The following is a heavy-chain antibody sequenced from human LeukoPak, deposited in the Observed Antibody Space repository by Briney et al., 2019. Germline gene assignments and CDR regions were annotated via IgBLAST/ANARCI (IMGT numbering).Heavy chain of an antibody. J-gene: IGHJ3*02. Sequence: SETLSLTCAVYGGSFNNYYWSWIRQPPGKGLEWIGEVNHSGSTNYNPSLRSRVTISIDTSKNQFSLKLSSVTAADTAVYYCARDVGSSDAFDIWGQGTMVIVSS. CDR1: GGSFNNYY. V-gene: IGHV4-34*01. D-gene: IGHD3-10*01. CDR2: VNHSGST. CDR3: ARDVGSSDAFDI.